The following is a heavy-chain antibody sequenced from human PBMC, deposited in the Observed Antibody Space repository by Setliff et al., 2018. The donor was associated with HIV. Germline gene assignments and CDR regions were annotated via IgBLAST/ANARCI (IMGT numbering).Heavy chain of an antibody. CDR1: GGSIRSGSYY. Sequence: PSETLSLTCSVSGGSIRSGSYYWSWIRQPAGKGLEWIGHIYSTGSTRYNPSLESRLTILVDTSRNQFSLKLNSVTAADTAVYYCARFYSSNWEYHYYYMDVWGKGTTVTVSS. CDR3: ARFYSSNWEYHYYYMDV. D-gene: IGHD6-13*01. CDR2: IYSTGST. V-gene: IGHV4-61*09. J-gene: IGHJ6*03.